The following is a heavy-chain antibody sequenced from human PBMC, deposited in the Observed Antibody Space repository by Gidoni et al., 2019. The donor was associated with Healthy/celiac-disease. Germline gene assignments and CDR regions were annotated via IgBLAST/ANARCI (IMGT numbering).Heavy chain of an antibody. CDR3: AKDHPEYGDSRNYYYYYGMDV. V-gene: IGHV3-30*18. Sequence: QVQLVESGGGMVQPGRSLRLSCAASGFTFSRYGMHWVRQAPGKGLEWVAVISYDGSNKYYADSVKGRFTISRDNSKNTLYLQMNSLRAEDTAVYYCAKDHPEYGDSRNYYYYYGMDVWGQGTTVTVSS. CDR2: ISYDGSNK. D-gene: IGHD4-17*01. J-gene: IGHJ6*02. CDR1: GFTFSRYG.